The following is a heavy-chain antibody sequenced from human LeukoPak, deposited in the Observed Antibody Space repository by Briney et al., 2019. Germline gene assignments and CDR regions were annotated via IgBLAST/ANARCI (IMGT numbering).Heavy chain of an antibody. CDR1: GYTFTSYY. J-gene: IGHJ5*02. V-gene: IGHV1-46*01. Sequence: ASVKVSCKASGYTFTSYYMHWVRQAPGQGLEWMGIINPSGGSTSYAQKFQGRVTMTRDMSTSTDYMELSSLRSEDTAVYYCARDNSVGDTAGWFDPWGQGTLVTVSS. D-gene: IGHD1-26*01. CDR2: INPSGGST. CDR3: ARDNSVGDTAGWFDP.